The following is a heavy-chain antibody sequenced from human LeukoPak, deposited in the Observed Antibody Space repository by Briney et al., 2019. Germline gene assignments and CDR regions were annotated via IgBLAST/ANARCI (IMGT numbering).Heavy chain of an antibody. V-gene: IGHV3-48*03. J-gene: IGHJ6*02. CDR1: GLTFRGYE. Sequence: PGGSLRLSCAASGLTFRGYEMNWVRQAPGKGLEWISYICGRGKTIYYADSVKGRFTISRDNAKNSLYLQMTSFRAEDTAVYYCARDRGSSAGMDVWGQGTTVTVSS. D-gene: IGHD3-16*01. CDR2: ICGRGKTI. CDR3: ARDRGSSAGMDV.